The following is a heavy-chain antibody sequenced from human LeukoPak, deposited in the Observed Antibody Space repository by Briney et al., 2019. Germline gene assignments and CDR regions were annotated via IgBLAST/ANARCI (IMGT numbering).Heavy chain of an antibody. Sequence: ASVKVSCKASGGTFSSYAISWVRQAPGQGLEWMGGIIPIFGTANYAQKFQGRVTITADKSTSTAYMELSSLRSEDTAVYYCARRHCDILTGRLLPGWFDPWGQGTLVTVSS. CDR1: GGTFSSYA. D-gene: IGHD3-9*01. CDR3: ARRHCDILTGRLLPGWFDP. CDR2: IIPIFGTA. V-gene: IGHV1-69*06. J-gene: IGHJ5*02.